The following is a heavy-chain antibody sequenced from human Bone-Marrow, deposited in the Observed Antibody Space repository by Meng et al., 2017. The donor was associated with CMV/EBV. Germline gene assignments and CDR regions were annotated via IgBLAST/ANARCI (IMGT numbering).Heavy chain of an antibody. CDR3: AKAVLGRRYYYYGMDV. D-gene: IGHD4/OR15-4a*01. Sequence: GGSLRPSCAASGFTFSSNGMHWVRQAPGKGLEWVAFIRYDGSNNNYADSGKGRFTISRDNSKNTLYLQMNSLRAEDTAVYYCAKAVLGRRYYYYGMDVWGQATTVTVSS. J-gene: IGHJ6*02. CDR1: GFTFSSNG. V-gene: IGHV3-30*02. CDR2: IRYDGSNN.